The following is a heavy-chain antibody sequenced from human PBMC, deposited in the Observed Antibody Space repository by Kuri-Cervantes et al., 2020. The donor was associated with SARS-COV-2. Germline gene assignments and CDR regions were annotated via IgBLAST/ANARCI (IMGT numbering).Heavy chain of an antibody. CDR2: ISAYNGNT. Sequence: ASVKVSCKASGGTFSSYAISWVRQAPGQGLEWMGWISAYNGNTNYAQKLQGRVTMTTDTSTSTAYMELRSLRSDDTAVYYCARGIVVVPAATQSYYYYGMDVWGQGTTVTVSS. CDR3: ARGIVVVPAATQSYYYYGMDV. CDR1: GGTFSSYA. J-gene: IGHJ6*02. D-gene: IGHD2-2*01. V-gene: IGHV1-18*01.